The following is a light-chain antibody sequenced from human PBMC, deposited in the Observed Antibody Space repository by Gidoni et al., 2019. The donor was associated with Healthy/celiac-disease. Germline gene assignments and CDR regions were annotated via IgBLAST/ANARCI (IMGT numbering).Light chain of an antibody. Sequence: QSVLTQPPSVSGAPGQRVTISGTGSSSNIGAGYDVHWYQQLPGPAPKLLIYGNSNRPSGVPDRFSGSKSGTSASLAITGLQAEDEADYYCQSYDSSLSVVFGGGTKLTVL. J-gene: IGLJ2*01. CDR2: GNS. CDR1: SSNIGAGYD. V-gene: IGLV1-40*01. CDR3: QSYDSSLSVV.